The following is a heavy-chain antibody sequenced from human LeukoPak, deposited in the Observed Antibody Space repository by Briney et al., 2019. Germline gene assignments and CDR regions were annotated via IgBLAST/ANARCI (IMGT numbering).Heavy chain of an antibody. CDR1: GFTFSNYA. D-gene: IGHD5-12*01. CDR2: ISNSGGRT. V-gene: IGHV3-23*01. J-gene: IGHJ4*02. Sequence: GGSLRLSCAGSGFTFSNYAMSWVRRAPGKGLEWVSSISNSGGRTFYTDSVKGRFTISRDNSKITLYLQMNSLRAEDTAVYYCAKSYNGYESKPDYWGQGTLVTVSS. CDR3: AKSYNGYESKPDY.